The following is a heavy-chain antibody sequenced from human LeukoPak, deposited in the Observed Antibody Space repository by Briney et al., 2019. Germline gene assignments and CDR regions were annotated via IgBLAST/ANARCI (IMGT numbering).Heavy chain of an antibody. CDR3: ARERSCSSTSCYDLDY. J-gene: IGHJ4*02. D-gene: IGHD2-2*01. Sequence: GGSLRLSCAASGFTFSSYWMSWVRQAPGKGLEWVANIKQDGSEKYYVDSVKGRFTISRDNAKNSLYLQMNSLRAEDTAVYYCARERSCSSTSCYDLDYWGQGTLVTVSS. V-gene: IGHV3-7*03. CDR2: IKQDGSEK. CDR1: GFTFSSYW.